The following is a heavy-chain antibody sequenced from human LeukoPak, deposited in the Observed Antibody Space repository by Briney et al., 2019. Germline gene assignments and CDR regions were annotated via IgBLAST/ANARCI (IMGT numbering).Heavy chain of an antibody. CDR1: GFTLRSYT. J-gene: IGHJ5*02. CDR3: ARECGGDCYNWFDP. CDR2: ISRGSSTI. Sequence: TGGSLRLTCAAWGFTLRSYTINWVRQAPGKGLEWVSYISRGSSTIYYADSVKGRFTISRDNAKNSLYLQMNSLRDEDTAVYYCARECGGDCYNWFDPWGQGTLVTVSS. D-gene: IGHD2-21*02. V-gene: IGHV3-48*02.